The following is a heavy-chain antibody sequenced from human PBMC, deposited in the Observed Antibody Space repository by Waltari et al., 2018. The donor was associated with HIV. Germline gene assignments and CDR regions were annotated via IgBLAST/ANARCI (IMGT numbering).Heavy chain of an antibody. CDR1: GASISSGGYY. CDR2: IYYREGA. J-gene: IGHJ2*01. CDR3: AGDVRNYWYFDL. Sequence: HVQLQESGPGLVKPSQTLSLTCTVSGASISSGGYYWSWIRQQSGKGLEWLGYIYYREGAYNSPSLKIRVTISVDMSKNQYCLKLTSVTAADTVVYYWAGDVRNYWYFDLWGRGTLVTVSS. V-gene: IGHV4-31*03. D-gene: IGHD6-6*01.